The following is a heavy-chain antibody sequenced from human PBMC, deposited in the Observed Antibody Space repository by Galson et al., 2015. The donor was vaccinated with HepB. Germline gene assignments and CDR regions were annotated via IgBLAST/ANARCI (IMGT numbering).Heavy chain of an antibody. CDR1: GGSISSSSYY. J-gene: IGHJ5*02. Sequence: SETLSLTCTVSGGSISSSSYYWGWIRQPPGKGLEWIGSIYYSGSTYYNPSLKSRVTISVDTSKNQFSLKLSSVTAADTAVYYCARGRRDILTGYRLNWFDPWGQGTLVTVSS. CDR2: IYYSGST. D-gene: IGHD3-9*01. CDR3: ARGRRDILTGYRLNWFDP. V-gene: IGHV4-39*01.